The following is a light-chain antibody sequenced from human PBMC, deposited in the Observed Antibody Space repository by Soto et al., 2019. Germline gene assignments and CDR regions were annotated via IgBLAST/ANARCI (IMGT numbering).Light chain of an antibody. Sequence: EIVLSQSPATLSLSPGERATLSCRASQSFRGLLAWYQQKPGQAPRLLIYDASNRATGIPARFSGSGSGTDFALTISSLEPEDFAVYYCHQRSDRPPWTFGQGTKVDIK. CDR3: HQRSDRPPWT. J-gene: IGKJ1*01. CDR1: QSFRGL. V-gene: IGKV3-11*01. CDR2: DAS.